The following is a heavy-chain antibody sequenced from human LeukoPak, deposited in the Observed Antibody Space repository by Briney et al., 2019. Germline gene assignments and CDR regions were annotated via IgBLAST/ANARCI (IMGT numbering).Heavy chain of an antibody. D-gene: IGHD3-16*02. CDR3: ARALSGAGLSEFDY. CDR2: IGTAGDT. CDR1: GFTFSSYG. Sequence: PGGSLRLSCAASGFTFSSYGMHWVRQATGKGLEWVSAIGTAGDTYYPGSVKGRFTISRENAKNSLYLQMNSLRAGDTVVYYCARALSGAGLSEFDYWGQGTLVTVSS. V-gene: IGHV3-13*01. J-gene: IGHJ4*02.